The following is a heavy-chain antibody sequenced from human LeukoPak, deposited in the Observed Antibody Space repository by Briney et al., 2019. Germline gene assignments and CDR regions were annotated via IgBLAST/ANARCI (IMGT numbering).Heavy chain of an antibody. CDR1: GFSLSTSGMC. Sequence: SGPTLMKPTQTLTLTCTFSGFSLSTSGMCVSWIRQPPGKALEWLARIDWDDDKYYSTSLKTRLTISKDTSKNQVVLTMTNMDPVDTATYYCARIGYSSSSFYYYYYMDVWGKGTTVTVSS. CDR3: ARIGYSSSSFYYYYYMDV. V-gene: IGHV2-70*11. D-gene: IGHD6-6*01. CDR2: IDWDDDK. J-gene: IGHJ6*03.